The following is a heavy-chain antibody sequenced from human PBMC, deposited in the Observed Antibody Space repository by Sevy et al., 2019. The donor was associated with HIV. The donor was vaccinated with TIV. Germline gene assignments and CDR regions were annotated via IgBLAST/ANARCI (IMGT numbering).Heavy chain of an antibody. V-gene: IGHV1-8*01. CDR3: ARDEQRPYYYGSGNMGH. J-gene: IGHJ4*02. D-gene: IGHD3-10*01. Sequence: ASVKVSCKASGYTFTNYEINWVRQATGQGLEWMGWMNPNSGKTGYAPQFHGRVTMTRNTSLNIAYMELSSLRSDDTAVYYCARDEQRPYYYGSGNMGHRGQGTLVTVSS. CDR2: MNPNSGKT. CDR1: GYTFTNYE.